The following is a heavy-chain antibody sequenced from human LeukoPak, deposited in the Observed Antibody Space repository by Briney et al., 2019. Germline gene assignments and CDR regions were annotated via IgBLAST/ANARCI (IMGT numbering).Heavy chain of an antibody. CDR2: INSDGSST. V-gene: IGHV3-74*01. Sequence: PGGSLRLSCAASGFTFSSYWMHWVRQAPGKGLVWVSRINSDGSSTSYADSVKGRFTISRDNAKNTLYLQMNSLRAEDTAVYYCARDAGDILTGYFSYYFDYWGQGTLVTVSS. J-gene: IGHJ4*02. CDR1: GFTFSSYW. D-gene: IGHD3-9*01. CDR3: ARDAGDILTGYFSYYFDY.